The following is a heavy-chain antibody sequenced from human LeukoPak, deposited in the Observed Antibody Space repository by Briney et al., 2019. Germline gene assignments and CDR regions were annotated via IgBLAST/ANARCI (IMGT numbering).Heavy chain of an antibody. CDR1: GFAFSSYD. CDR3: ARVLSGSYDNYFDY. V-gene: IGHV3-30*03. J-gene: IGHJ4*02. CDR2: ISYDGSDK. Sequence: GRSLILSCAASGFAFSSYDMHWVRQAPGKGLEWVAVISYDGSDKYYVDSVKGRFTISRDNSKNTLYLQMNSLKAEDAAAYYCARVLSGSYDNYFDYWGQGTLVTVSS. D-gene: IGHD1-26*01.